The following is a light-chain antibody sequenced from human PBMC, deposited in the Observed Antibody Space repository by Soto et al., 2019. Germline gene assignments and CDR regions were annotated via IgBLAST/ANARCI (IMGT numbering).Light chain of an antibody. J-gene: IGLJ2*01. V-gene: IGLV2-14*01. CDR1: SSDVGAYNF. Sequence: QSALTQPASVSGSPGQSITISCTGTSSDVGAYNFVSWYQQHPGKAPKLIFYEVSNRPPGLSDRFSGSKSGTTASLTISGLQAEDEADYFCSSYTTNKTLLFGGGTKLPVL. CDR3: SSYTTNKTLL. CDR2: EVS.